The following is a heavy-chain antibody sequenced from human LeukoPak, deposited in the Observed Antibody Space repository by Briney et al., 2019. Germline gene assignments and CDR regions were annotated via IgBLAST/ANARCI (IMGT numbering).Heavy chain of an antibody. CDR2: ISSSSSTI. J-gene: IGHJ6*02. CDR1: GFTFSSYS. V-gene: IGHV3-48*04. Sequence: PGGSLRLSCAASGFTFSSYSMNWVRQAPGKGLEWVSYISSSSSTIYYADSVKGRFTISRDNAKNSLYLQMNSLRAEDTAVYYCARGRGSRPYYYYGMDVWGQGTTVTVSS. CDR3: ARGRGSRPYYYYGMDV. D-gene: IGHD6-13*01.